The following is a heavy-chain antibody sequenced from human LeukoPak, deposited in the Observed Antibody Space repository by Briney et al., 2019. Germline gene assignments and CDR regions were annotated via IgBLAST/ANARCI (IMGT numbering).Heavy chain of an antibody. CDR2: IYYSGST. CDR1: GGSISSSGYY. Sequence: SETLCLTCTDSGGSISSSGYYWGWIPQPPGKGLEWFVSIYYSGSTYYNPSLKRRVTISVDTSENQFSLKLSSVTAADTAVYYCARLSCSTIDYWGQGTLVSVSS. CDR3: ARLSCSTIDY. J-gene: IGHJ4*02. V-gene: IGHV4-39*01. D-gene: IGHD2-15*01.